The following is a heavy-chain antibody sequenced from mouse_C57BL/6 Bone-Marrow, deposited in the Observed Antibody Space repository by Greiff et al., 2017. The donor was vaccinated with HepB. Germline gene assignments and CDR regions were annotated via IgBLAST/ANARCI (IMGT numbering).Heavy chain of an antibody. CDR3: ARPGGYGNFFYAMDY. J-gene: IGHJ4*01. Sequence: EVKLMESGGGLVKPGGSLKLSCAASGFTFSDYGMHWVRQAPEKGLEWVAYISSGSSTIYYADTVKGRFTISRDNAKNTLFLQMTSLRSEDTAMYYCARPGGYGNFFYAMDYWGQGTSVTVSS. V-gene: IGHV5-17*01. CDR1: GFTFSDYG. D-gene: IGHD2-1*01. CDR2: ISSGSSTI.